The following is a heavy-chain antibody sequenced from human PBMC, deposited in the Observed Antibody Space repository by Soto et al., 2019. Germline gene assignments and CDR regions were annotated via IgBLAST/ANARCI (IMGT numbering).Heavy chain of an antibody. D-gene: IGHD3-10*01. J-gene: IGHJ6*02. CDR2: IRSKANSYAT. V-gene: IGHV3-73*01. Sequence: EVQLVESGGGLVQPGGSLKLSCAASGFTFSGSAMHWVRQASGKGLEWVGRIRSKANSYATAYAASVKGRFTISRDDSKNTAYLQMNSLKTEDTAVYYCTGDTRASYYGMDVWGQGTTVTVSS. CDR1: GFTFSGSA. CDR3: TGDTRASYYGMDV.